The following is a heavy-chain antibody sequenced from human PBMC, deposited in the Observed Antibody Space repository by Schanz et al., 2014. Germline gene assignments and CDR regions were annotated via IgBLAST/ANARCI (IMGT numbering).Heavy chain of an antibody. J-gene: IGHJ3*02. V-gene: IGHV3-23*01. D-gene: IGHD3-10*01. CDR1: GFTFSSYA. CDR2: ISGSGGST. CDR3: AKGRFGELSAFDI. Sequence: EVQLLESGGGLVQPGGSLRLSCAASGFTFSSYAMSWVRQAPGKGLEWGSAISGSGGSTYYADSVKGRFTISRDNTKNTLYLQMNSLRAEDTAVYCCAKGRFGELSAFDIWGQGTMVTVSS.